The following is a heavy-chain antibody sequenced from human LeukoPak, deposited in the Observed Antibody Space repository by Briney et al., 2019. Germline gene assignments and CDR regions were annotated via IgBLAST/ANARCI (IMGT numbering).Heavy chain of an antibody. V-gene: IGHV3-23*01. J-gene: IGHJ6*03. CDR1: GFTFSTYA. CDR2: ITGTSGGSTITT. D-gene: IGHD2-15*01. Sequence: GGSLRLSCAASGFTFSTYAMTWVRQAPGKGLEWVALITGTSGGSTITTFYADSVKGRFTISRDNSKNTLYLQMDSLIVEDTAIYYCAKGYCSGGSCPDYNYYMEVWGKGTTVVVSS. CDR3: AKGYCSGGSCPDYNYYMEV.